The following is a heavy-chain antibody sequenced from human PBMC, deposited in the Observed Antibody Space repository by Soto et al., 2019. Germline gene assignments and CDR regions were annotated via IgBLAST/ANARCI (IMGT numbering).Heavy chain of an antibody. J-gene: IGHJ4*02. CDR1: GFTFSSYA. CDR2: ISYDGSNT. CDR3: ARIAVAEY. Sequence: QVQLVESGGGVVQPGRSLRLSCAASGFTFSSYAMHWVRQAPGKGLEWVAVISYDGSNTYYADSVKGRFTISRDNSKNTLYLQMNSLRAEDTAVYYCARIAVAEYWGQGTLVTVSS. D-gene: IGHD6-19*01. V-gene: IGHV3-30-3*01.